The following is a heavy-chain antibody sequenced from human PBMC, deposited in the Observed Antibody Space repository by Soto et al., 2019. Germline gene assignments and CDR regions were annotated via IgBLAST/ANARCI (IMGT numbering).Heavy chain of an antibody. D-gene: IGHD3-3*01. Sequence: SETLSLSCTVSGGSISSSSYYWGWIRQPPGKGLECIGSIYYSGSTYCNPSLKSRVTISVDTSKNQFSLKLSSVTAADTAVYYCARLFDFWSDQPSYYFAYWGQGTLVTVSS. J-gene: IGHJ4*02. CDR1: GGSISSSSYY. V-gene: IGHV4-39*01. CDR3: ARLFDFWSDQPSYYFAY. CDR2: IYYSGST.